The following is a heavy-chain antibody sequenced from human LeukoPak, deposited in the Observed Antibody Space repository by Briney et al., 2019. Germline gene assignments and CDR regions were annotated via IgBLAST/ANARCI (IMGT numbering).Heavy chain of an antibody. CDR1: GFTFSDCY. D-gene: IGHD3-22*01. CDR3: ARAPPDSTGSALDY. V-gene: IGHV3-11*01. Sequence: GGSLRLSCAASGFTFSDCYMSWIRQAPGKGLEWVSFISRRGDTIHYVDSVKGRFTISRDNARNSLYLQMNSLRAEDTAVYYCARAPPDSTGSALDYWGQGTLVTVSS. J-gene: IGHJ4*02. CDR2: ISRRGDTI.